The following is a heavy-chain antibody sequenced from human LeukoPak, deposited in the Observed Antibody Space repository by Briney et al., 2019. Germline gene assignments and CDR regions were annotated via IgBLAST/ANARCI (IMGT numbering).Heavy chain of an antibody. Sequence: ASVKVSCKASGYTFTSYDINWVRQATGQGLEWMGWMNPNSGNTGYAQKFQGRVTMTRDTSTSTVYMELSSLRSEDTAVYYCTRDQGSPSSYRWGEYFDYWGQGTLVTVSS. J-gene: IGHJ4*02. CDR1: GYTFTSYD. V-gene: IGHV1-8*02. CDR2: MNPNSGNT. D-gene: IGHD2-2*02. CDR3: TRDQGSPSSYRWGEYFDY.